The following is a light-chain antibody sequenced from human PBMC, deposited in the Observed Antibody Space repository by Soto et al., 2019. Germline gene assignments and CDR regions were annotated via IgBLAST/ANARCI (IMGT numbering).Light chain of an antibody. V-gene: IGKV1-17*03. CDR2: GAT. CDR1: QDITNY. J-gene: IGKJ1*01. CDR3: LQHNRYPWT. Sequence: NQMTHSPSAVSASIGDRVTITCRTSQDITNYLVWFQQKPGKVPERLIYGATSLQSGVPSRFSGSGSGTEFTLTISSLQPEDFATYYCLQHNRYPWTFGQGTKVDIK.